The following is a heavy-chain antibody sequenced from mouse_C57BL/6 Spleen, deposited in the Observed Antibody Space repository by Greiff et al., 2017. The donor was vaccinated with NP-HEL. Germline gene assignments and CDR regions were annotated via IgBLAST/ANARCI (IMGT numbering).Heavy chain of an antibody. D-gene: IGHD1-1*01. CDR1: GYTFTDYN. Sequence: VQLQQSGPELVKPGASVKIPCKASGYTFTDYNMDWVKQSHGKSLEWIGDINPNNGGTIYNQKFKGKATLTVDKSSSTAYMELRSLTSEDTAVYYCARRSYGSPYYYAMDYWGQGTSVTVSS. CDR2: INPNNGGT. J-gene: IGHJ4*01. CDR3: ARRSYGSPYYYAMDY. V-gene: IGHV1-18*01.